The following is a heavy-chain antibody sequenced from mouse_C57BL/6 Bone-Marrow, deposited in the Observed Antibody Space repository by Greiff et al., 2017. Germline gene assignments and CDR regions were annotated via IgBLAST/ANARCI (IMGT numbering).Heavy chain of an antibody. V-gene: IGHV1-77*01. D-gene: IGHD2-5*01. CDR1: GYTFTDYY. Sequence: VQLQQSGAELVKPGASVKISCKASGYTFTDYYINWVKQRPGQGLEWIGKIGPGSGSTYYNEKFKGKATLTADKSSSTAYMQLSSLTSEDSAVYFCARSFYYSNYLRGAMDYWGQGTSVTVSS. J-gene: IGHJ4*01. CDR3: ARSFYYSNYLRGAMDY. CDR2: IGPGSGST.